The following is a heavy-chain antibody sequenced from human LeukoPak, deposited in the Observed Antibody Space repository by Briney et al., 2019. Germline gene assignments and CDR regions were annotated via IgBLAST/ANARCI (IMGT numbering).Heavy chain of an antibody. V-gene: IGHV4-59*01. Sequence: PSETLSLTCTVSGDSISRYYWSWIRQPPGKGLEWIGYIYYTGSTNYNPSLKSRVTISVDTSKNQFSLKLSSVTAADTAVYYCARWAGYYYYMDVWGKGTTVTVSS. CDR1: GDSISRYY. CDR2: IYYTGST. CDR3: ARWAGYYYYMDV. J-gene: IGHJ6*03.